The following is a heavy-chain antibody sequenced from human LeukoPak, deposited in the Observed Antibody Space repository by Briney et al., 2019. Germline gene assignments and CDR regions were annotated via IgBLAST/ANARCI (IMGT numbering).Heavy chain of an antibody. CDR3: TGPRWLQAITLPPDFDC. V-gene: IGHV3-49*03. CDR2: IRSRAYGGTT. CDR1: GFSFGDYA. Sequence: GGSLRLSCTAPGFSFGDYAMSWFRQAPGKGLEWVGFIRSRAYGGTTEYDASVKGRFTISRDDSRSVVYLHMTSLKTEDTAVYYCTGPRWLQAITLPPDFDCWGQGTLVSVSS. J-gene: IGHJ4*02. D-gene: IGHD5-24*01.